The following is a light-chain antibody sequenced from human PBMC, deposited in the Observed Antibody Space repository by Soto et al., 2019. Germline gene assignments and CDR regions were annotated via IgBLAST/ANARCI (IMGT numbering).Light chain of an antibody. J-gene: IGKJ4*01. CDR3: QKSDTTLT. Sequence: ETVLTQFPGTLSLSPGERATLSCRASQSVSSDYLAWYQQKAGKAPRLLIYAASSLQSGVPSRFSGSGSGTDFTLTISSLQPEDFATYYCQKSDTTLTFGGGTKVEMK. CDR1: QSVSSDY. CDR2: AAS. V-gene: IGKV3-20*02.